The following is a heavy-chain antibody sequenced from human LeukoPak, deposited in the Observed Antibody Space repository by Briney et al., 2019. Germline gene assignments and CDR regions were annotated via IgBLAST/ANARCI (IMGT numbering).Heavy chain of an antibody. Sequence: SETLSLTCTVSGGSISSYYWSWIRQPPGKGLEWIGYIYYSGSTNYNPSLKSRVTISVDTSKNQFSLKLSSVTAADTAVYYCARSERLRWMVRGVQSDYWGQGTLVTVSS. J-gene: IGHJ4*02. CDR1: GGSISSYY. D-gene: IGHD3-10*01. CDR2: IYYSGST. V-gene: IGHV4-59*01. CDR3: ARSERLRWMVRGVQSDY.